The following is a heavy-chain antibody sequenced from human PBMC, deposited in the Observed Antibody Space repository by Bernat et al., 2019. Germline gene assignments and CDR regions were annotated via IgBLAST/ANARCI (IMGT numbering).Heavy chain of an antibody. Sequence: QVQLVQSGAEVKKPGASVKVSCKASGYTFTSYGISWVRQAPGQGLEWMGWISAYNGNTNYAQKLQGRVTMTTDTSTSTAYMELRSLRSDDTAVYYCARDGPHRSYDYGNFGMLSYINYWAQGTLVTVSS. CDR2: ISAYNGNT. V-gene: IGHV1-18*01. CDR1: GYTFTSYG. CDR3: ARDGPHRSYDYGNFGMLSYINY. J-gene: IGHJ4*02. D-gene: IGHD4-11*01.